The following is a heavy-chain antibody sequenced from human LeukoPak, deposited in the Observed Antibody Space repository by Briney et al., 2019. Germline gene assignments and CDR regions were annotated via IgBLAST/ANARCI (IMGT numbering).Heavy chain of an antibody. D-gene: IGHD2-2*01. CDR1: GYPFTKYW. CDR3: ARQPGMTAKSWYFDL. J-gene: IGHJ2*01. V-gene: IGHV5-51*01. Sequence: GESLEISCEGSGYPFTKYWIGRVRQMPGKGLEWMGIIHPGDSHTWYSPSFQGQVTISADKSISMAYLQWSSLKASDTAMYFCARQPGMTAKSWYFDLWGRGTLVTVSS. CDR2: IHPGDSHT.